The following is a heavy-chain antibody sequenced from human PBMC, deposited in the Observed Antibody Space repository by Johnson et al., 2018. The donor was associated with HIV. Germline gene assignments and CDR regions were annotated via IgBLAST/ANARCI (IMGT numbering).Heavy chain of an antibody. CDR3: ATSLYYYDSSGFSFDAFDI. J-gene: IGHJ3*02. V-gene: IGHV3-20*03. CDR2: INWNAGRT. Sequence: MKWVRQTPGMGLEWVSAINWNAGRTGYTDSVKGRFTISRDNSKNTLYLQMNSLRAEDTAVYYCATSLYYYDSSGFSFDAFDIWGQGTLVTVSS. D-gene: IGHD3-22*01.